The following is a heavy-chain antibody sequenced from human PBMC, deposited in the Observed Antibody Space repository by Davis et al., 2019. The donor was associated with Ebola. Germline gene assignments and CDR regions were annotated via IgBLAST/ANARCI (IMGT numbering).Heavy chain of an antibody. Sequence: GGSLRLSCKDSGNRFSSHWIGWVRQMPGKGLERMGLIYTGDSDTRYSPSFRGQVTISADKSTKTAFLQWSSLKASDTGIYYCASLRRTITGMDDSFDIWGQGTMVTVSS. V-gene: IGHV5-51*01. CDR2: IYTGDSDT. CDR3: ASLRRTITGMDDSFDI. CDR1: GNRFSSHW. J-gene: IGHJ3*02. D-gene: IGHD7-27*01.